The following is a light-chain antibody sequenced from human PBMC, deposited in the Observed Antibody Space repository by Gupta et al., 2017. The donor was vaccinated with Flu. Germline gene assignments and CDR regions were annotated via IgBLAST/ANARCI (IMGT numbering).Light chain of an antibody. CDR3: QHYNNLLFT. J-gene: IGKJ3*01. CDR2: DAS. V-gene: IGKV1-33*01. CDR1: QDITNY. Sequence: LSASVGDRVTITCQASQDITNYLNWYQQKPGKAPKLLIYDASTLETGVPSRFSGSGSGTHFTFTITSLQPEDIATYYCQHYNNLLFTFGPGT.